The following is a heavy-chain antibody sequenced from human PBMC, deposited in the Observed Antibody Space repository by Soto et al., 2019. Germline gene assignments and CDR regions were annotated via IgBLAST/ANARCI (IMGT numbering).Heavy chain of an antibody. Sequence: GGSLRLSCAASGFTFSGSAMHWVRQASGKGLEWVGHISSKPNTYATAYAASIKGRFTISRDDSKNTAYLQMNSLKTEDTAVYCCTRPGEVDTAMAYDYWGQGTLVTVSS. V-gene: IGHV3-73*01. J-gene: IGHJ4*02. CDR3: TRPGEVDTAMAYDY. CDR2: ISSKPNTYAT. CDR1: GFTFSGSA. D-gene: IGHD5-18*01.